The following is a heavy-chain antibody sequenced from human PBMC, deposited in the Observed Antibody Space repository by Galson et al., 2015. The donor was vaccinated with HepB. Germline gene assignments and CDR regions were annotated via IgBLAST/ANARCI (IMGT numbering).Heavy chain of an antibody. D-gene: IGHD5-12*01. J-gene: IGHJ2*01. CDR3: ATDHGGYSGYDGYFDL. Sequence: SLRLSCAASGFTFSDAWMNWVRQAPGKGLEWVGRIKSKTDGGTTDYTAPVKGRFAISRDDSKNTLFLQMNSLKTEDTAMYYCATDHGGYSGYDGYFDLWGRGTLVTVSS. V-gene: IGHV3-15*07. CDR2: IKSKTDGGTT. CDR1: GFTFSDAW.